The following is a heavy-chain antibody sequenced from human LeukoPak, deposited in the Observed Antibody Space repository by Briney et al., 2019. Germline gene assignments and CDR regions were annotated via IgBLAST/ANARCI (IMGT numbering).Heavy chain of an antibody. CDR2: INHSGST. D-gene: IGHD3-22*01. CDR1: GGSFSGYY. V-gene: IGHV4-34*01. J-gene: IGHJ4*02. Sequence: PSETLSLTCAVYGGSFSGYYWSWIRQPPGKGLEWIGEINHSGSTNYNPSLKSRVTISVDTSKNQFSLKLSSVTAADTAVYYCARRLGYYYGDFDYWGQGTLVTVSS. CDR3: ARRLGYYYGDFDY.